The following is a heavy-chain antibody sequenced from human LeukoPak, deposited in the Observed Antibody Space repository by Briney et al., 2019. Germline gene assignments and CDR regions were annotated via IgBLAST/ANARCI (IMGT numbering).Heavy chain of an antibody. J-gene: IGHJ6*02. CDR1: GFTFDDYT. CDR2: ISWDGGST. V-gene: IGHV3-43*01. CDR3: AKDPQTSYYGMDV. Sequence: GGSLRLSCAASGFTFDDYTMHWVRQAPGKGLEWVSLISWDGGSTYYADSVKGRFTISRDNSRNSLYLQMNSLRTEDTALYYCAKDPQTSYYGMDVWGQGTTVTVSS.